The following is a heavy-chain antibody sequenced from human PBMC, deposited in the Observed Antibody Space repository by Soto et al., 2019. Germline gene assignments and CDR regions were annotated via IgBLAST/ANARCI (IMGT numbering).Heavy chain of an antibody. V-gene: IGHV1-58*02. CDR1: GFTFGTSA. CDR3: AADVAPTDPQNWVSP. J-gene: IGHJ5*02. CDR2: IVVDTGNT. D-gene: IGHD1-1*01. Sequence: SVKVSCKASGFTFGTSAIHWIRQTRGHRLEWIGWIVVDTGNTDYAQKFQERVTITRDLSTSTTYVELSSLISEDTALYFCAADVAPTDPQNWVSPWGQGTQVSVPQ.